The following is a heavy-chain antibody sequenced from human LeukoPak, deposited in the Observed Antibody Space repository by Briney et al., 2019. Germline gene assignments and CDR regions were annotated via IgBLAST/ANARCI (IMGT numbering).Heavy chain of an antibody. V-gene: IGHV1-2*02. J-gene: IGHJ3*01. CDR1: GYTFPDYY. CDR3: ARIYTSGSTDAFDF. Sequence: ASVKFSCNASGYTFPDYYMHWVRQAPGQGLEWMGWINPNSGGTNYAQNFQGRVTMTRDTSISTAYMELSRLRSGDTAVYYCARIYTSGSTDAFDFWGQGTMVTVSS. D-gene: IGHD3-22*01. CDR2: INPNSGGT.